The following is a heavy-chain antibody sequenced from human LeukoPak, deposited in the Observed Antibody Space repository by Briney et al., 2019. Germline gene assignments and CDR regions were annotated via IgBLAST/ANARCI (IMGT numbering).Heavy chain of an antibody. CDR2: ISYDGSNK. CDR3: ARDLGYSSGWYPHYGMDV. CDR1: GFTFSSYW. D-gene: IGHD6-19*01. J-gene: IGHJ6*02. Sequence: QPGGSLRLSCAASGFTFSSYWMHWVRQAPVKGLEWVAVISYDGSNKYYADSVKGRFTISRDNSKNTLYLQMNSLRAEDTAVYYCARDLGYSSGWYPHYGMDVWGQGTTVTVSS. V-gene: IGHV3-30-3*01.